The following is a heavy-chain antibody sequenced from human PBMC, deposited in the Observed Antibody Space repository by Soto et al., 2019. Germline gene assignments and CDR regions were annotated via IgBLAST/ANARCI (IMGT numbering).Heavy chain of an antibody. D-gene: IGHD3-10*01. V-gene: IGHV3-30-3*01. Sequence: QTGGSLRLSCAASGFTFSSYAMHWVRQAPGKGLEWVAVISYDGSNKYYADSVKGRFTISRDNSKNTLYLQMNSLRAEDTAVYYCARDRLITMVRGVIVHDAFDIWGQGTMVTVSS. CDR1: GFTFSSYA. CDR3: ARDRLITMVRGVIVHDAFDI. CDR2: ISYDGSNK. J-gene: IGHJ3*02.